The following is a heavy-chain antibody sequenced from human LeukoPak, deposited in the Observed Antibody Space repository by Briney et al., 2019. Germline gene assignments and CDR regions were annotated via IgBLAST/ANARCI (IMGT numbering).Heavy chain of an antibody. D-gene: IGHD3-22*01. CDR2: IYYSGST. Sequence: PSQTLSLTCTVSGGSISSGDYYWSWIRQPPGKGLEWIGYIYYSGSTYYNPSLKSRVTISVDTSKNQFSLKLSSVTAADTAVYYCAREGSSGYYLYYYYYMDVWGKGTTVTVSS. CDR1: GGSISSGDYY. J-gene: IGHJ6*03. CDR3: AREGSSGYYLYYYYYMDV. V-gene: IGHV4-30-4*08.